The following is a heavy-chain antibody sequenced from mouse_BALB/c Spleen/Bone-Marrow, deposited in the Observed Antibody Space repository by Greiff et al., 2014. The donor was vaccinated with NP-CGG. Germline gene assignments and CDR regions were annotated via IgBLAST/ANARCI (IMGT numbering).Heavy chain of an antibody. CDR3: ARNGPYAMDY. V-gene: IGHV1-31*01. J-gene: IGHJ4*01. Sequence: VQLQQSGPELVKPGASVKISCKASGYSFTGYYMHWVKQSHVKSLEWIGRINPHNGVISYNQNFKDKASLTVDKSSSTAYMELHSLTSEDSAVYYCARNGPYAMDYWGQGTSVTVSS. D-gene: IGHD3-1*01. CDR1: GYSFTGYY. CDR2: INPHNGVI.